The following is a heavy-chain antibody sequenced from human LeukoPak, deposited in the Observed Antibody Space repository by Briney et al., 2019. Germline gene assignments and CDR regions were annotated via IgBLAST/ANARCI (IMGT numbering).Heavy chain of an antibody. CDR1: GFTSSTYW. CDR3: SREDRVGGSLDD. V-gene: IGHV3-7*01. J-gene: IGHJ4*02. CDR2: MNQDGSGR. Sequence: GGSMSLSCTVYGFTSSTYWISWVRQAPGKWLEWVASMNQDGSGRHHSDSVKGRFTPSRDKATNSASLQMTSLMSQHPSLYFCSREDRVGGSLDDWGQGTLVTVSS. D-gene: IGHD3-16*01.